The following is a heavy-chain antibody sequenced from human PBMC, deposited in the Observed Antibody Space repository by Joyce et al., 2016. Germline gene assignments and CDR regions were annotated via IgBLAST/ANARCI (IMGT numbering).Heavy chain of an antibody. CDR2: INSGTTYK. V-gene: IGHV3-21*01. CDR1: GFTFSNYN. Sequence: EVHLVESGGGLVKPGGSLRRSCAASGFTFSNYNMNWFHQAPGKGLEWVSSINSGTTYKYYADSVQGRFTISRDNAKNSLYLQMNSLRAEDTAVYYCARDLGYFDYWGQGTLVTVSS. CDR3: ARDLGYFDY. J-gene: IGHJ4*02.